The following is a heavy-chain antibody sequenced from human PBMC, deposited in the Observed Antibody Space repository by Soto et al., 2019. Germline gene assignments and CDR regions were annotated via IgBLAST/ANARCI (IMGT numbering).Heavy chain of an antibody. Sequence: DVQLVESGGGSIQPGESLRLSCAAFGLTISGKKYVAWVRQAPGKGLEWVSALYDVDGSFYADSVTGRFTTSSDSSKTTVYLQMNDLRPDDTAVYYCATWHEREHAFDVWGQGTTVTISS. J-gene: IGHJ3*01. V-gene: IGHV3-53*01. D-gene: IGHD1-1*01. CDR3: ATWHEREHAFDV. CDR2: LYDVDGS. CDR1: GLTISGKKY.